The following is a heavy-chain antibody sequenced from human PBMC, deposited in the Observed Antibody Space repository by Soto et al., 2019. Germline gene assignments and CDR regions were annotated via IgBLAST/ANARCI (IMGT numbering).Heavy chain of an antibody. Sequence: PGESLKISCKGSGYSFTSYWIGWVRQMPGKGLEWMGIIYPGDSDTRYSPSFQGQVTISADKSISTAYLQWSSLKASDTAMYYCARSPLKAIFGVVIHYGMEVWGQGTTVTVSS. CDR2: IYPGDSDT. J-gene: IGHJ6*02. CDR1: GYSFTSYW. D-gene: IGHD3-3*01. V-gene: IGHV5-51*01. CDR3: ARSPLKAIFGVVIHYGMEV.